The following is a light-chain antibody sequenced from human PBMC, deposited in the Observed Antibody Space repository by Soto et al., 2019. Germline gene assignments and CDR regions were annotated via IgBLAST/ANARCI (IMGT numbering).Light chain of an antibody. Sequence: EIVLTQSPGTLSLSPGERATLSCRASLSITSSYLAWYQQKPGQVPRLLISGTISRATGIPDRFSGSGSGTDFTLTISRLEPEDFAVYYCQQYGSPLWTFGQGTKVDIK. J-gene: IGKJ1*01. V-gene: IGKV3-20*01. CDR3: QQYGSPLWT. CDR2: GTI. CDR1: LSITSSY.